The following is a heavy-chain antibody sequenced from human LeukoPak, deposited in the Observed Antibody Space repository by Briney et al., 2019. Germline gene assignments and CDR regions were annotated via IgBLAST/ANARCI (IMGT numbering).Heavy chain of an antibody. J-gene: IGHJ4*02. V-gene: IGHV3-23*01. CDR3: AKEESIVATITASGY. D-gene: IGHD5-12*01. CDR2: ISGAGDST. CDR1: GFIFSSHW. Sequence: GGSLRLSCAASGFIFSSHWMSWVRQAPGKGLEWVSAISGAGDSTYYADSVKGRFTVSRDNSKNTLYLQINSLRAEDTAVYFCAKEESIVATITASGYWGQGTLVTVSS.